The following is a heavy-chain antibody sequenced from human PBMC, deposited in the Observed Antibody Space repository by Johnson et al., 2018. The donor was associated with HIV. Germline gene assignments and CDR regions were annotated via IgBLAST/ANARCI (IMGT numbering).Heavy chain of an antibody. J-gene: IGHJ3*02. CDR3: ATYTTLVTMYVEINGGAFDI. CDR2: IKSKTDGGTT. D-gene: IGHD5-18*01. V-gene: IGHV3-15*01. CDR1: GFTFSNAW. Sequence: MLLVESGGGLVKPGGSLRLSCAASGFTFSNAWMTWVRQVPGKGLEWIGRIKSKTDGGTTDYAAPVKGRFTISRDDSKNTLYLQMNSLKTGDTAVYYCATYTTLVTMYVEINGGAFDIWGQGTMVTVSS.